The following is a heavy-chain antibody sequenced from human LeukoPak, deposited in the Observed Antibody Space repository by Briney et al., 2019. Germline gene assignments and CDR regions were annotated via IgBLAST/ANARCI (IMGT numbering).Heavy chain of an antibody. CDR2: INHSGST. J-gene: IGHJ5*02. CDR3: ARVDRKAVGH. V-gene: IGHV4-34*01. CDR1: GGSFSGYY. D-gene: IGHD2-15*01. Sequence: SETLSLTCAVYGGSFSGYYWSWIRQPPGKGLEWIEEINHSGSTNYNPSLKSRVTISVDTSKNQFSLKLSSVTAADTAVYYCARVDRKAVGHWGQGTLVTVSS.